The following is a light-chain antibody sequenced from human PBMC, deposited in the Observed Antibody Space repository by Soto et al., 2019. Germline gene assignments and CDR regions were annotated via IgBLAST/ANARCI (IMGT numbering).Light chain of an antibody. CDR1: QRISSW. CDR2: DAS. J-gene: IGKJ1*01. CDR3: QQYNSYPWT. Sequence: DVQMPLSPSALSASVGDRVTITCRASQRISSWLDWYQQKPGKAHKLLIYDASSLESGVPSRFSGSGSGTEFTLTIISLQPDDFATYYCQQYNSYPWTFGQGTKVDIK. V-gene: IGKV1-5*01.